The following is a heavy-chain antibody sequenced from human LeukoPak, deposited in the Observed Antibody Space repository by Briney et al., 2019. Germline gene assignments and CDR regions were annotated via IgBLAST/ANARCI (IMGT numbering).Heavy chain of an antibody. CDR1: GFTFSSYE. V-gene: IGHV3-48*01. J-gene: IGHJ4*02. D-gene: IGHD3-10*01. CDR2: ISSGSSII. CDR3: ARALWFGETFPAY. Sequence: GGSLRLSCAASGFTFSSYEMNWVRQAPGKGLEWVSSISSGSSIIHYADSVKGRFTISRDNAKNSLYLQMNSLRAEDTAVYYCARALWFGETFPAYWGQGTLVTVSS.